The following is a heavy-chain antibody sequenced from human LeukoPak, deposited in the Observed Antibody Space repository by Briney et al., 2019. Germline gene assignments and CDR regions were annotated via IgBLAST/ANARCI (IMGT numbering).Heavy chain of an antibody. D-gene: IGHD1-14*01. CDR1: GYSISSGYY. Sequence: SETLSLTCTVSGYSISSGYYWGWIRQPPGKGLEWIGSIYHSGSTYYNPSLKSRVTISVDTSKNQFSLKLSSVTAADTAVYYCARQGPGGRAFDMWGQGTMVTVSS. J-gene: IGHJ3*02. CDR3: ARQGPGGRAFDM. V-gene: IGHV4-38-2*02. CDR2: IYHSGST.